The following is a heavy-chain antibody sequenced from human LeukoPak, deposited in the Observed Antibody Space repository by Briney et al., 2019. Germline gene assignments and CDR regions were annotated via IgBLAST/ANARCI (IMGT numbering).Heavy chain of an antibody. V-gene: IGHV5-10-1*01. D-gene: IGHD3-9*01. CDR2: IDPSDSYT. CDR1: GYSFTSYW. J-gene: IGHJ6*04. CDR3: ARSTGSRNYYYYYGMDV. Sequence: GASLKISCKGSGYSFTSYWISWVRQLPGKGLEWMGRIDPSDSYTNYSPSFQGHVTISADKSISTAYLQWSSLKASDTAMYYCARSTGSRNYYYYYGMDVWGEGTTVTVSS.